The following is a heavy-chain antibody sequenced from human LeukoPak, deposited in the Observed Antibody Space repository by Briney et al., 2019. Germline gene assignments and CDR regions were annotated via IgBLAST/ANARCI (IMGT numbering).Heavy chain of an antibody. J-gene: IGHJ5*02. V-gene: IGHV4-4*07. CDR2: IYTSGST. Sequence: SETLSLTCTVSGGSISSYYWSWIRQPAGKGLEWIGRIYTSGSTNYNPSLKSRVTMSVDTSKNQFFLKLSSVTAADTAVYYCARALWFGDQGWFDPWGQGTLVTVSS. D-gene: IGHD3-10*01. CDR1: GGSISSYY. CDR3: ARALWFGDQGWFDP.